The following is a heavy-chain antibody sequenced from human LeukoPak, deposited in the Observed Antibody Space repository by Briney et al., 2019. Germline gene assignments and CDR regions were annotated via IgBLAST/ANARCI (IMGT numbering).Heavy chain of an antibody. CDR2: IYFSGGT. J-gene: IGHJ4*02. CDR3: AISRGFRNFDY. CDR1: GGSISSGGYY. V-gene: IGHV4-31*03. Sequence: SETLSLTCTVSGGSISSGGYYWNWIRQHPGKGLEWIGYIYFSGGTYYNPSLKSRVTVSVDTSKNQFSLKLSSVTAADTAVYYCAISRGFRNFDYWGQGALVTVSS.